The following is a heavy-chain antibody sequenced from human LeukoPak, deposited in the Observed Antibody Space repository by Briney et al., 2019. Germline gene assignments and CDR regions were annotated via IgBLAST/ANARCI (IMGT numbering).Heavy chain of an antibody. Sequence: PSETLSLTCSVSTASINSYYWSWIRPPPGKGLEWIGYIYYSGSTNYNPSLRSRVTISVDTSKNQFSLKLSSVTAADTALYYCARGGNSNFDHYGLDVWGQGTMVTVSS. V-gene: IGHV4-59*01. CDR2: IYYSGST. CDR3: ARGGNSNFDHYGLDV. J-gene: IGHJ6*02. D-gene: IGHD3-16*01. CDR1: TASINSYY.